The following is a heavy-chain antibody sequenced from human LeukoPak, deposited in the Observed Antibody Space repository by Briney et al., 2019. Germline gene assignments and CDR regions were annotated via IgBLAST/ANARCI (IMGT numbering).Heavy chain of an antibody. Sequence: GGSLRLSCAASGLTVSSNYMSWVRQAPGKGLEWVSVIYSGGSTYYADSVKGRFTISRDNSKNTLYLQMNSLRAEDTAVYYCAREDGSGSYLGAFDIWGQGTMVTVSS. J-gene: IGHJ3*02. CDR3: AREDGSGSYLGAFDI. CDR2: IYSGGST. CDR1: GLTVSSNY. V-gene: IGHV3-53*01. D-gene: IGHD3-10*01.